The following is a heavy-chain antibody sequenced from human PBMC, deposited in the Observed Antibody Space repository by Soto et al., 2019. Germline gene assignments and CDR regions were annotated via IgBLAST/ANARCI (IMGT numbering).Heavy chain of an antibody. J-gene: IGHJ4*02. Sequence: SETLSLTCTVSGGSISSSSYYWGWIRQPPGKGLEWIGSIYYSGSTYYNPPLKSRVPISVDTSKNQFSLKLSSVTAADTAVYYCAKYSSSWYYFDYWGQGTLVTVSS. D-gene: IGHD6-13*01. CDR3: AKYSSSWYYFDY. V-gene: IGHV4-39*01. CDR1: GGSISSSSYY. CDR2: IYYSGST.